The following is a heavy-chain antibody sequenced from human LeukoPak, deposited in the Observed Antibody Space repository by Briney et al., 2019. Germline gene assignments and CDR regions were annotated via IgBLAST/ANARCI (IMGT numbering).Heavy chain of an antibody. CDR1: GGSISSYY. V-gene: IGHV4-59*01. Sequence: SETLSLTCTVSGGSISSYYWSWIRQPPGKGLEWIGYIYYSGSTNYSPSLKSRVTISVDTSKNQFSLKLSSVTAADTAVYYCARFRADYYDSSGYYALFDYWGQGTLVTVSS. J-gene: IGHJ4*02. CDR2: IYYSGST. CDR3: ARFRADYYDSSGYYALFDY. D-gene: IGHD3-22*01.